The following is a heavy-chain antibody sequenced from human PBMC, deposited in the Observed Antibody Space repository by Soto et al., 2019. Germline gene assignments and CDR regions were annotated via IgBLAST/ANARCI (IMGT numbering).Heavy chain of an antibody. Sequence: LLEESGPGLVKPSETLSLTCTVSGDSISSFIYSWGWIRQPPGKGLEWIGNIYNTGNTYYNPSLKSRVTVSVDTSKNQFSLKLRSVTAADTAVYHCVKVHQQYIWVDTWGQGIPVTVSS. J-gene: IGHJ5*02. V-gene: IGHV4-39*01. CDR1: GDSISSFIYS. CDR3: VKVHQQYIWVDT. CDR2: IYNTGNT. D-gene: IGHD2-2*01.